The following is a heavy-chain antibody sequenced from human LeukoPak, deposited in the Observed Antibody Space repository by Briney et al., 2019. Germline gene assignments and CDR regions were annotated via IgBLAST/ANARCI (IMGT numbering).Heavy chain of an antibody. Sequence: SETLSLTCTVSGGSMNQYYWSWIRQPAGRGLEWIGRIYSSGNTFYKASLKSRVTMSVDTSNNQFFLKLTSVTAADTAVYYCVRDTPGGSYGDYDYWGQGTLVTVSS. CDR1: GGSMNQYY. D-gene: IGHD4-17*01. V-gene: IGHV4-4*07. J-gene: IGHJ4*02. CDR2: IYSSGNT. CDR3: VRDTPGGSYGDYDY.